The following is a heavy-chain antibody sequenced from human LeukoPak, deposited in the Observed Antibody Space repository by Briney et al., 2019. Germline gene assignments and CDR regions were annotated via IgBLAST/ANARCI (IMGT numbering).Heavy chain of an antibody. V-gene: IGHV4-30-2*01. J-gene: IGHJ4*02. CDR1: GGSISSGGYS. CDR3: ARAVNGRGDYGTYFDY. CDR2: IYHSGST. D-gene: IGHD4-17*01. Sequence: PSETLSLTCAVSGGSISSGGYSWSWIRQPPGKGLEWIGYIYHSGSTYYNPSLKSRVTISVDRSKNQFSLKLSSVTAADTAVYYRARAVNGRGDYGTYFDYWGQGTLVTVSS.